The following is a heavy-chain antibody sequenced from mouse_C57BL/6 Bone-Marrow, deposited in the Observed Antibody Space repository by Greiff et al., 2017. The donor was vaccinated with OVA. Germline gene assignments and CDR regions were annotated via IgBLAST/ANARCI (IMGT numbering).Heavy chain of an antibody. CDR1: GFTFSSYG. V-gene: IGHV5-6*01. J-gene: IGHJ3*01. D-gene: IGHD2-2*01. CDR3: ARQRVTTAY. Sequence: EVLLVESGGDLVKPGGSLKLSCAASGFTFSSYGMSWVRQTPDKRLEWVATISSGGSYTYYPDSVKGRFTISRDNAKNAQYLQMSSLKSEDTAMYYWARQRVTTAYWGQGTLVTVSA. CDR2: ISSGGSYT.